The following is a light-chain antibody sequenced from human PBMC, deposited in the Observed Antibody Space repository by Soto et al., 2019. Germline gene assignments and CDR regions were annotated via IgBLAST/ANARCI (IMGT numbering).Light chain of an antibody. CDR1: SSDVGAYNY. J-gene: IGLJ2*01. V-gene: IGLV2-11*01. CDR2: DVS. CDR3: CSYAGSYSLVV. Sequence: QSVLTQPRSVSGSPGQSVTISCTGTSSDVGAYNYVSWYQQHPGKAPKLMIYDVSKRPSGVPDRFSGSKSGNTASLTISGLQAEDEAEYSCCSYAGSYSLVVFGGGTKLTVL.